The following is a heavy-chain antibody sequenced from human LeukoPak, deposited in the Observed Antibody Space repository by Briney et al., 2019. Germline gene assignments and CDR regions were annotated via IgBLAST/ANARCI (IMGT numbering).Heavy chain of an antibody. CDR3: AKDNQLYYYGSGTPYYFDY. J-gene: IGHJ4*02. CDR1: GFTFSSYG. V-gene: IGHV3-30*02. Sequence: PGGSLRLSCAASGFTFSSYGMHWVRQAPGKGLGWVAFIRYDGSNKYYADSVKGRFTISRDNSKNTLYLQMNSLRAEDTAAYYCAKDNQLYYYGSGTPYYFDYWGQGTLVTVSS. D-gene: IGHD3-10*01. CDR2: IRYDGSNK.